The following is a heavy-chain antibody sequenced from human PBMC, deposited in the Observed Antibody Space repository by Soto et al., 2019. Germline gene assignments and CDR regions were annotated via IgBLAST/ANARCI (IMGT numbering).Heavy chain of an antibody. V-gene: IGHV3-30-3*01. CDR1: GFTFSSYA. J-gene: IGHJ4*02. CDR3: ARVEGGGSC. CDR2: ISYDGSNK. D-gene: IGHD2-15*01. Sequence: PGGSLRLSCAASGFTFSSYAMHLVRQAPGKGLEWVAVISYDGSNKYYADSVKGRFTISRDNSKNTLYLQMNSLRAEDTAVYYCARVEGGGSCWGQGTLVTVSS.